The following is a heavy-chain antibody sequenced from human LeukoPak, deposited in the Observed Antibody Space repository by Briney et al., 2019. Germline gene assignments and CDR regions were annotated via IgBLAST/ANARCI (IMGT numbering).Heavy chain of an antibody. CDR1: GDSFSSNNY. Sequence: SETLSLTCTVSGDSFSSNNYWTWVRQPPGKGLEWIGEIYRSGATNYSPSLRGRVTVSLDKSKNQFSLWLNSVTAADTAIYYCARNAGYSDLNYWGQGVLVTVSS. CDR2: IYRSGAT. D-gene: IGHD3-22*01. CDR3: ARNAGYSDLNY. J-gene: IGHJ4*02. V-gene: IGHV4-4*02.